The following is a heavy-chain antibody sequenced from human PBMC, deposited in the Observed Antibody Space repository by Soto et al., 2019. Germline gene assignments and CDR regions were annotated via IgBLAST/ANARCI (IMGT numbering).Heavy chain of an antibody. CDR2: MNPNNGNA. J-gene: IGHJ5*02. CDR1: GYTFTSYD. CDR3: ARVAGYCSSPSCYWFDP. D-gene: IGHD2-2*01. V-gene: IGHV1-8*01. Sequence: ASVKVSCKASGYTFTSYDINWVRQATGQGLEWMGWMNPNNGNAGYAQKFRGRVSMTRNTSISTAYMELSSLRSEDTAVYFCARVAGYCSSPSCYWFDPWGQGTLVTVSS.